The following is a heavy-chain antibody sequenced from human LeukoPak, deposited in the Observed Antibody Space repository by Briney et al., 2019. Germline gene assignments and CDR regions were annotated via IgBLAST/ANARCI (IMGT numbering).Heavy chain of an antibody. V-gene: IGHV1-69*13. J-gene: IGHJ4*02. D-gene: IGHD5-24*01. Sequence: ASVKVSCKASGGTFSSYAISWVRQAPGQGLEWMGGIIPIFGTANYAQKFQGRVTITADESTSTVYMELSSLRSEDTAVYYCARVLSGWLQPKPFDYWGQGTLVTVSS. CDR3: ARVLSGWLQPKPFDY. CDR1: GGTFSSYA. CDR2: IIPIFGTA.